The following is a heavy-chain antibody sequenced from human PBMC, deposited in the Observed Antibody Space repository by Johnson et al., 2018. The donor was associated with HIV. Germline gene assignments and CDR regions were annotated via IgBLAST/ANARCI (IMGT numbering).Heavy chain of an antibody. Sequence: QLVESGGGLVQPGGSLRLSCAASGFTFSSYAMSWVRQAPGKGLEWVSAISGSGGSTYYADSVKGRFTISRDNFKNTLYLQMNSLRAEDTAVYYCARGRPNDYDSSGLYVPVAFDIWGQGTMVTVSS. CDR2: ISGSGGST. CDR1: GFTFSSYA. D-gene: IGHD3-22*01. J-gene: IGHJ3*02. CDR3: ARGRPNDYDSSGLYVPVAFDI. V-gene: IGHV3-23*04.